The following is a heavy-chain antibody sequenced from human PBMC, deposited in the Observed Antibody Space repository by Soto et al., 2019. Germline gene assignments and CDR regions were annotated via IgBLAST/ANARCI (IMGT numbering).Heavy chain of an antibody. Sequence: SETLSLTCTVSGGSISSYYWSWIRQPAWKGLEWIGRIYTSGSTNYNPSLKSRVTMSVDTSKNQFSLKLSSVTAADTAVYYCAREFRAGYSSGWYLGYFDYWGQGTMVTVYS. CDR2: IYTSGST. J-gene: IGHJ4*02. D-gene: IGHD6-19*01. CDR1: GGSISSYY. V-gene: IGHV4-4*07. CDR3: AREFRAGYSSGWYLGYFDY.